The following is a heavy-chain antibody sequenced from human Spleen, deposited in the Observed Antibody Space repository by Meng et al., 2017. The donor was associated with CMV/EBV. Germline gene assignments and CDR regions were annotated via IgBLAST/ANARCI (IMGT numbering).Heavy chain of an antibody. CDR1: GGTFSDYT. V-gene: IGHV1-69*02. CDR3: ARGGDWFDP. Sequence: SVKVSCKASGGTFSDYTITWVRQAPGQGLEWMGKITPVVGITNYAQRFQSRVTFIADKSTSTHYMELSRLTSGDTAVYYCARGGDWFDPWGQGTLVTVSS. J-gene: IGHJ5*02. CDR2: ITPVVGIT. D-gene: IGHD3-16*01.